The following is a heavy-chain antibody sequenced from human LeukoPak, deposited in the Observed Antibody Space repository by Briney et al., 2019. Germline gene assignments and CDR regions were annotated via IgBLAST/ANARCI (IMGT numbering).Heavy chain of an antibody. D-gene: IGHD6-19*01. Sequence: ASVRVSCKPSGYTFTSYGISWVGQAPGQGREWMGGISAYNDNTNYAQKLQGRVTMTTDTSTSTAYMELRSLRSDDTAVYYCARDTAAVAGPNWFDPWGQGTLVTVSS. CDR3: ARDTAAVAGPNWFDP. J-gene: IGHJ5*02. V-gene: IGHV1-18*01. CDR1: GYTFTSYG. CDR2: ISAYNDNT.